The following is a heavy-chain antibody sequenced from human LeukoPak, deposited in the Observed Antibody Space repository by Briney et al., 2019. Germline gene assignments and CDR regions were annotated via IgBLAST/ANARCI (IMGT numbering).Heavy chain of an antibody. D-gene: IGHD6-13*01. J-gene: IGHJ4*02. Sequence: PGGFLRLSCAASGFTFSSYSMNWVRQAPGKGLEWVSSISSSSSYIYYADSVKGRFTISRDNAKNSLYLQMNSLRAEDTAVYYCARDTPAAGTKYWGQGTLVTVSS. CDR2: ISSSSSYI. V-gene: IGHV3-21*01. CDR1: GFTFSSYS. CDR3: ARDTPAAGTKY.